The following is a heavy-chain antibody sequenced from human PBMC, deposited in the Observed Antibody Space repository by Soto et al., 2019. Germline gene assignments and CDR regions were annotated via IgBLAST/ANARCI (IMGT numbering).Heavy chain of an antibody. J-gene: IGHJ3*02. CDR2: IWYDGSNK. CDR1: GFTFSSYG. D-gene: IGHD3-16*02. CDR3: ARDVYDYIWGSYRPADAFDI. Sequence: QVQLVESGGGVVQPGRSLRLSCAASGFTFSSYGMHWVRQAPGKGLEWVAVIWYDGSNKYYADSVKGRFTISRDNSKNTLYLQINSLIAEDTAVYYCARDVYDYIWGSYRPADAFDIWGQGSMVAVSS. V-gene: IGHV3-33*01.